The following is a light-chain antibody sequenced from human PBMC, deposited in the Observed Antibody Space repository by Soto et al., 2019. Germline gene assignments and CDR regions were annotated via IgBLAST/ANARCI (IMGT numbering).Light chain of an antibody. V-gene: IGKV3D-20*02. Sequence: EIVLTQSPGTLSLSPGERATLSCRASQSVSSSYLAWYQQKPGQAPRLLIYGASSRATGIPGRFSGSGSGTDFTLTISRLEPEDFAVYYCQQRGDWPAFGQGTRLQIK. CDR1: QSVSSSY. CDR3: QQRGDWPA. CDR2: GAS. J-gene: IGKJ5*01.